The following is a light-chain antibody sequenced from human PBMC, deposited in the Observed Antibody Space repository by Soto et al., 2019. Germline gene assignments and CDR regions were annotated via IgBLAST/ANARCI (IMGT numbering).Light chain of an antibody. Sequence: EVVLTQSPGTVSSSPGERATLPCRASQSVTSNYLAWYQQKPGQAPRLLIYAASNRATGIADRFSGSGSGVDFTLSISRREPEDFVVYYGPHYVRWFTWTFGQGAKEEIK. CDR2: AAS. V-gene: IGKV3-20*01. CDR3: PHYVRWFTWT. J-gene: IGKJ1*01. CDR1: QSVTSNY.